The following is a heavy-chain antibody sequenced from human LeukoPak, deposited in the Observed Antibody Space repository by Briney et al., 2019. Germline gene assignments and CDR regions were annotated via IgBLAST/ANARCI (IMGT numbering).Heavy chain of an antibody. CDR2: ISYDGSNK. CDR3: ARAPGGNYVDY. V-gene: IGHV3-30-3*01. CDR1: GFTFSSYA. Sequence: PGGSLRLSCAASGFTFSSYAMHWVRQAPGKGLEWVAVISYDGSNKYYADSVKGRFTISRDNSKNTLYLQMNSLRAEDTAVYYCARAPGGNYVDYWGQGALVAVSS. D-gene: IGHD3-10*01. J-gene: IGHJ4*02.